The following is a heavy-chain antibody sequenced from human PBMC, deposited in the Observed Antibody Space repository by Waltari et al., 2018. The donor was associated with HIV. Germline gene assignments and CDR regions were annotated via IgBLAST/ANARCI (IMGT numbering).Heavy chain of an antibody. Sequence: QLHLQESGPGLVKPSETLSLPCTVSGGPISSSSYYWGWIRQPPEKGLEWIGSIYYSGSTYYTPSLKSRVIISVDTSKNQFSVKLSSVTAADTAVYYCARMGQTDDILTGHHYWGQGTLVTVSS. CDR3: ARMGQTDDILTGHHY. V-gene: IGHV4-39*01. D-gene: IGHD3-9*01. CDR1: GGPISSSSYY. CDR2: IYYSGST. J-gene: IGHJ4*02.